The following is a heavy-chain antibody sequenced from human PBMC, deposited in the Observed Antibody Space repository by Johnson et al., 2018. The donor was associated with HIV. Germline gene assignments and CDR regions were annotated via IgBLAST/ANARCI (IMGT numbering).Heavy chain of an antibody. CDR2: ISSNGIGT. CDR3: ARSRGPMRKDAFDI. D-gene: IGHD3-10*01. J-gene: IGHJ3*02. Sequence: VQLVESGGGLVQPGGSLRLSCAASELTSSNYAISWVRQAPGKGLEYVSAISSNGIGTYYANSVDGRFTISRDNDKNTLYLEMGSLRVEDMAVYYCARSRGPMRKDAFDIWGQGTKVTVSS. V-gene: IGHV3-64*01. CDR1: ELTSSNYA.